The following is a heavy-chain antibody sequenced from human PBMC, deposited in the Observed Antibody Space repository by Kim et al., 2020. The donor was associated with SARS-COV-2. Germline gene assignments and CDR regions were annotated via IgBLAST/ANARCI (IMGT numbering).Heavy chain of an antibody. V-gene: IGHV5-10-1*01. CDR3: ASNTYYYDSSGSDDAFDI. Sequence: GESLKISCKGSGYSFTSYWISWVRQMPGKGLEWMGRIDPSDSYTNYSPSFQGHVTISADKSISTAYLQWSSLKASDTAMYYCASNTYYYDSSGSDDAFDIWGQGTMVTVSS. D-gene: IGHD3-22*01. J-gene: IGHJ3*02. CDR1: GYSFTSYW. CDR2: IDPSDSYT.